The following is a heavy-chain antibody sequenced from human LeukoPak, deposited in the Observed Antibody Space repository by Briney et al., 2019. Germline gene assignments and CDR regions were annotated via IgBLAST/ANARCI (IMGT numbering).Heavy chain of an antibody. CDR1: GGTFSSYA. J-gene: IGHJ3*02. CDR3: AIVVILRRLEAFDI. V-gene: IGHV1-69*13. Sequence: SVKVSCKASGGTFSSYAISWVRQAPGQGLEWMGGIIPIFGTANYAQKFQGRVTITADESTSTAYMELSSLRSEDTAVYYCAIVVILRRLEAFDIWGQGTMVTVSS. D-gene: IGHD3-22*01. CDR2: IIPIFGTA.